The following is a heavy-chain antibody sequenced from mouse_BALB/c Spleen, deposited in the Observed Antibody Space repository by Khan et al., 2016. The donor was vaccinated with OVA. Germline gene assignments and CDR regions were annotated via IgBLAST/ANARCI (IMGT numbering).Heavy chain of an antibody. J-gene: IGHJ3*01. CDR1: GFTFSDYG. CDR2: IIDLADTI. Sequence: EVELVESGGGLVQPGGSRKLSCAASGFTFSDYGMAWVRQAPGKGPEWVAFIIDLADTIYYADTVTGRFTISRENAKNTLYMKMSSLRSEDTAIDYCARGRGTAAFAYWGLGTLVTVSA. D-gene: IGHD4-1*01. CDR3: ARGRGTAAFAY. V-gene: IGHV5-15*02.